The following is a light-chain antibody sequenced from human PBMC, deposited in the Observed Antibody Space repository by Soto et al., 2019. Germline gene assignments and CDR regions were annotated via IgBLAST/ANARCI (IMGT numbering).Light chain of an antibody. J-gene: IGKJ1*01. CDR1: QRASRQY. CDR3: QDFDSPQWT. Sequence: VLTQSPDTLSLSPGDRATLSCRANQRASRQYLSWYQQRPGQPPRLLIYSVSMRADGIPDRFSGSGSGSEFTLTINILEPEDFAVYYCQDFDSPQWTFGQGTKIEN. CDR2: SVS. V-gene: IGKV3-20*01.